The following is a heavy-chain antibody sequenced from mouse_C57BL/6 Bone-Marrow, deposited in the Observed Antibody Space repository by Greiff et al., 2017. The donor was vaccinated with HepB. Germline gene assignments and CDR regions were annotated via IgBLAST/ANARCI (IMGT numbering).Heavy chain of an antibody. D-gene: IGHD2-1*01. CDR2: IYPGSGNT. CDR3: ARAPPLLGLWYYFDY. V-gene: IGHV1-76*01. CDR1: GYTFTDYY. J-gene: IGHJ2*01. Sequence: QVHVKQSGAELVRPGASVKLSCKASGYTFTDYYINWVKQRPGQGLEWIARIYPGSGNTYYNEKFKGKATLTAEKSSSTAYMQLSSLTSEDSAVYFCARAPPLLGLWYYFDYWGQGTTLTVSS.